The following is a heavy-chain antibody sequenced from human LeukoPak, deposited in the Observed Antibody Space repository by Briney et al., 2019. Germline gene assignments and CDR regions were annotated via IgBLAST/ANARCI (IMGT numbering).Heavy chain of an antibody. Sequence: SETLSLTCAVYGGSFSGYYWSWIRQPPGKGLEWIGEINHSGSTNYNPSLKSRVTISVDTSKNQFSLKLSPVTAADTAVYYCARAATLRYFDYWGQGTLVTVSS. J-gene: IGHJ4*02. CDR2: INHSGST. CDR3: ARAATLRYFDY. V-gene: IGHV4-34*01. CDR1: GGSFSGYY. D-gene: IGHD3-9*01.